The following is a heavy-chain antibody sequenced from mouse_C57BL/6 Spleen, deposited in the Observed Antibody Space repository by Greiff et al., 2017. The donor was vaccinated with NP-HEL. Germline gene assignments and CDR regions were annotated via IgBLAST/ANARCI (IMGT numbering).Heavy chain of an antibody. D-gene: IGHD1-1*01. V-gene: IGHV1-22*01. Sequence: EVQLQQSGPELVKPGASVKMSCKASGYTFTDYNMHWVKQSHGKSLEWIGYINPNNGGTSYNQKFKGKATLTVNKSSSKAYMELRSLTSEDSAVYYCARGGYYYGSRDWYFDVWGTGTTVTVSS. CDR1: GYTFTDYN. J-gene: IGHJ1*03. CDR2: INPNNGGT. CDR3: ARGGYYYGSRDWYFDV.